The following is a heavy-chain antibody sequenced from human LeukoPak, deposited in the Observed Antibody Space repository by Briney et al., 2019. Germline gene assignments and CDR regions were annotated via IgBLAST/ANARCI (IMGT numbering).Heavy chain of an antibody. CDR3: AKDRYFYYDSSGYYYYDY. CDR1: GFTFSSYA. J-gene: IGHJ4*02. V-gene: IGHV3-23*01. CDR2: ISGSGGST. D-gene: IGHD3-22*01. Sequence: GGSLRLSCAASGFTFSSYAMSWVRQAPGKGLEWVSAISGSGGSTYCADSVKGRFTISRDNSKNTLYLQMNSLRAEDRAVYYCAKDRYFYYDSSGYYYYDYWGQGTLVTVSS.